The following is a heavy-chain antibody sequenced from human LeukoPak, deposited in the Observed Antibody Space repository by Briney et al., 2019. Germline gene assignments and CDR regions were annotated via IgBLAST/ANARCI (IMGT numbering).Heavy chain of an antibody. CDR3: ARISGIYYDDL. Sequence: GGSLRLSCAASGFTFSSYGINWVRQAPGKGLEWVAVIWNHGRTQYYADSVKGRFSISRDNSKNTVYLQMNSLRDEDTAVYYCARISGIYYDDLWGQGTLVTVSS. CDR2: IWNHGRTQ. V-gene: IGHV3-33*01. D-gene: IGHD3-10*01. J-gene: IGHJ4*02. CDR1: GFTFSSYG.